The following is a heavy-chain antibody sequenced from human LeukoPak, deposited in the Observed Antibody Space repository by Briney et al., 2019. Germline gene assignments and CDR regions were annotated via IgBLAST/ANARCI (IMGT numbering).Heavy chain of an antibody. Sequence: PGGSMRLSCAASGFTFSSYAMSWVRQAPGKGLEWVSAISGSGGSTYYADSVKGRFTISRDNSKNTLYLQMNSLRAEDTAVYYCAKVGEQLVDYFDYWGQGTLVTVSS. CDR2: ISGSGGST. J-gene: IGHJ4*02. CDR3: AKVGEQLVDYFDY. CDR1: GFTFSSYA. D-gene: IGHD6-6*01. V-gene: IGHV3-23*01.